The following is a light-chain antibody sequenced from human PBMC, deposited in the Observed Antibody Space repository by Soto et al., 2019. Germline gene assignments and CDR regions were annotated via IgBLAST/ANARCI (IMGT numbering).Light chain of an antibody. Sequence: EIVVTQSPGTLSLSPGEGATLSCRASQSVSSSYLAWYQQKPGQAPRLLIYGASNRATGIPDRFSGSGSGTDFTLTISRLEPEDFAVYYCQQYSSSPITFGGGTKVDIK. CDR2: GAS. CDR1: QSVSSSY. J-gene: IGKJ4*01. V-gene: IGKV3-20*01. CDR3: QQYSSSPIT.